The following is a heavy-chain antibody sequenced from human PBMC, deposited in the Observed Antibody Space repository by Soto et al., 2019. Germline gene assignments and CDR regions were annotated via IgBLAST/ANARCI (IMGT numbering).Heavy chain of an antibody. CDR1: GYTFSSHG. J-gene: IGHJ4*02. D-gene: IGHD4-17*01. CDR2: ISDYYDDT. CDR3: ARSHWQPDYLEGFDF. V-gene: IGHV1-18*04. Sequence: QVQLVQSAGAVKKPGASVKISCKTSGYTFSSHGISWVRWAPGRGLEWMGWISDYYDDTKYAQKVPGRAALTTDTSTTTAFVELRGLGSVDTAVYFCARSHWQPDYLEGFDFWGQGTLVTVSS.